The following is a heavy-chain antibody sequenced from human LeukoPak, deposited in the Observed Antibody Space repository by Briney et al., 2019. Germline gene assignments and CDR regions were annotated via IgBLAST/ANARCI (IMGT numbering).Heavy chain of an antibody. CDR2: IKKDASEI. V-gene: IGHV3-7*01. CDR3: ARWRGGQSEFDS. D-gene: IGHD3-16*01. Sequence: GGSLRLSCAASGFTFSMYSMSWVRQAPGEGLEWVAFIKKDASEIDYVDSLKGRVTISRDDAKNSLYLQMNSLRVDDTAVYYCARWRGGQSEFDSWGQGTLVTVSS. J-gene: IGHJ4*02. CDR1: GFTFSMYS.